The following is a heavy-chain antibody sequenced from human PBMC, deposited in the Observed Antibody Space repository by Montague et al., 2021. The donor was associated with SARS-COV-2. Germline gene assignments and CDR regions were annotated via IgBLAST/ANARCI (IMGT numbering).Heavy chain of an antibody. Sequence: SETLSLTCTVSGGSINNYYYGWVRLRPGPGQDLVWIIYNSGSVTTCYNPSLKSRVSISVDTSKNRFSLKLTSVTAADTAVYYCARRGGGEVFVRFMYWYFDVGGHGTLVTVSS. D-gene: IGHD3-16*01. CDR2: IYNSGSVTT. J-gene: IGHJ2*01. CDR3: ARRGGGEVFVRFMYWYFDV. V-gene: IGHV4-59*13. CDR1: GGSINNYY.